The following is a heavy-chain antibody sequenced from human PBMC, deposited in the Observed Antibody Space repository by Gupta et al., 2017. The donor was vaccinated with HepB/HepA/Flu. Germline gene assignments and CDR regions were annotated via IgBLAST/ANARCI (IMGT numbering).Heavy chain of an antibody. CDR1: GYTFTGYY. CDR2: INPNSGGT. CDR3: ARERDSSSWSYYYGMDV. J-gene: IGHJ6*02. D-gene: IGHD6-13*01. V-gene: IGHV1-2*04. Sequence: QVQLVQSGAEVKKPGASVKVSGKASGYTFTGYYMPWVRQAPGQGLEWMGWINPNSGGTNYAQKFQGWVTMTRDTSISTAYMELSRLRSDDTAVYYCARERDSSSWSYYYGMDVWGQGTTVTVSS.